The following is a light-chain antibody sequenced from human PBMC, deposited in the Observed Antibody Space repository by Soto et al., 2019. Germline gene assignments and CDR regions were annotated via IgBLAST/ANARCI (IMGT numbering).Light chain of an antibody. CDR2: DAS. V-gene: IGKV3-11*01. J-gene: IGKJ1*01. CDR1: QSVSSS. Sequence: EIVLTQSPATMSLSPGERATLSCRASQSVSSSFAWHQQKTGQAPRLLIYDASNRATGIPARFSGSGAGTDFNLTMSSLEPEDFAVYYCQQRSNWSLTFGQGTKVEIK. CDR3: QQRSNWSLT.